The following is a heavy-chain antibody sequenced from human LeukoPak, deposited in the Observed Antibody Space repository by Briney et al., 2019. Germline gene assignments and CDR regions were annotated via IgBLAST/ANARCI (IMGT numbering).Heavy chain of an antibody. Sequence: ASVNVSCKASGYIFTTDAMHWVRQAPGQRLEWMGWINAGNGNTKYSQKFQGRVTITRDTSANTAYMELSSLTSEDTAVYYCAREYYDSGNYHVDYWGQGTLVTVSS. D-gene: IGHD3-10*01. CDR3: AREYYDSGNYHVDY. J-gene: IGHJ4*02. V-gene: IGHV1-3*01. CDR2: INAGNGNT. CDR1: GYIFTTDA.